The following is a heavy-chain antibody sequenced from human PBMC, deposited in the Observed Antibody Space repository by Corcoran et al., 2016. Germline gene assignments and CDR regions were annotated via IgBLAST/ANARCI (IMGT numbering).Heavy chain of an antibody. CDR1: GYTFTSYY. V-gene: IGHV1-46*01. D-gene: IGHD3-22*01. Sequence: QVQLVQSGAEVKKPGASVKVSCKASGYTFTSYYMHWVRQAPGQGLEWMGIINPSGGSTSFAQKFQGRVTMTRDTSTSTVYMELRSLRSEDTAVYYCARAPNYYDSSGPREYWGQGTLVTGSS. CDR2: INPSGGST. CDR3: ARAPNYYDSSGPREY. J-gene: IGHJ4*02.